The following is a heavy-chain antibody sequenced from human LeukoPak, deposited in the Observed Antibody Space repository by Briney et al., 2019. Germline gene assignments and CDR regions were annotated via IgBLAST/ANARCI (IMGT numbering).Heavy chain of an antibody. CDR2: IYYSGST. CDR1: GGSISSYY. V-gene: IGHV4-59*08. Sequence: PSETLSLTCTVSGGSISSYYWSWIRQPPGKGLEWIGYIYYSGSTNYNPSLKSRVTISVDTSKNQFSLKLSSETAADTAVYYCARATHLADGYDPYFDYWGQGTLVTVSS. CDR3: ARATHLADGYDPYFDY. J-gene: IGHJ4*02. D-gene: IGHD5-24*01.